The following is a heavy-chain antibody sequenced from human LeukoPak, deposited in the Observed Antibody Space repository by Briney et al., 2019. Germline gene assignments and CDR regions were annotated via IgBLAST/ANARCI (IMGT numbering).Heavy chain of an antibody. J-gene: IGHJ6*02. Sequence: GGSLRLSCAVSGFTFSSYASHWVRQAPGQGLEWVAVISDDGNNEYYADSVKGRFTISRDNSKNTVYLQLNSLRSEDTAVYFCARDVSGYDSAHGLDVWGQGATVTVSS. V-gene: IGHV3-30*04. D-gene: IGHD5-12*01. CDR1: GFTFSSYA. CDR2: ISDDGNNE. CDR3: ARDVSGYDSAHGLDV.